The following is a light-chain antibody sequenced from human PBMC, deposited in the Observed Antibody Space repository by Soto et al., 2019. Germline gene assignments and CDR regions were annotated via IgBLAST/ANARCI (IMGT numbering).Light chain of an antibody. Sequence: QSALTQPASVSGSPGQSITISCTGTSSDVGGYNYVSWYQQHPGKGPKLMIYEVSNRPSGVSNRFSGSKSGNTASLTISGLQAADEADYYCSSYTTSSTPVVFGGGTKVTV. CDR2: EVS. V-gene: IGLV2-14*01. CDR3: SSYTTSSTPVV. CDR1: SSDVGGYNY. J-gene: IGLJ2*01.